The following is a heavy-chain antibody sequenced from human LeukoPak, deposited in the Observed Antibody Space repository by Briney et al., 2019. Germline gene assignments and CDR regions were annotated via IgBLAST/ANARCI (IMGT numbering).Heavy chain of an antibody. V-gene: IGHV3-23*01. CDR1: GFTFDDYA. CDR3: AKAVGSSGYFSRDAFDI. Sequence: GGSLRLSCAASGFTFDDYAMHWVRQAPGKGLEWVAVISGGGSGTYYADSVRGRFTISRDNSKNTVYLQMNSLRAEDTAIYYCAKAVGSSGYFSRDAFDIWGQGTMVTVSS. D-gene: IGHD3-22*01. CDR2: ISGGGSGT. J-gene: IGHJ3*02.